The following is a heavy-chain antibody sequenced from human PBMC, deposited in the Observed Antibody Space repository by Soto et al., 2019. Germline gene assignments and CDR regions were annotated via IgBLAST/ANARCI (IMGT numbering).Heavy chain of an antibody. CDR3: ARVGAQWLVRSEDRGLFDP. Sequence: QVQLVQSGAEVKKPGSSVKVSCKASGGTFSSYAISWVRQAPGQGPEWMGGIIPIFGTANYEQKFQGRVTITADESTSTAYMELSSLRSEDTAVYYCARVGAQWLVRSEDRGLFDPWGQGTLVTVSS. CDR1: GGTFSSYA. CDR2: IIPIFGTA. D-gene: IGHD6-19*01. V-gene: IGHV1-69*01. J-gene: IGHJ5*02.